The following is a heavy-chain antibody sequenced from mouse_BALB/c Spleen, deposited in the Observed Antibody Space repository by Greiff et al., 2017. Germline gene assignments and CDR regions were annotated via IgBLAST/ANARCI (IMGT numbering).Heavy chain of an antibody. Sequence: QVQLQQSGAELAKPGASVKMSCKASGYTFTSYWMHWVKQRPGQGLEWIGYINPSTGYTEYNQKFKDKATLTADKSSSTAYMQLSSLTSEDSAVYYCARGKLPLDYWGQGTTLTVSS. CDR1: GYTFTSYW. CDR2: INPSTGYT. J-gene: IGHJ2*01. CDR3: ARGKLPLDY. V-gene: IGHV1-7*01.